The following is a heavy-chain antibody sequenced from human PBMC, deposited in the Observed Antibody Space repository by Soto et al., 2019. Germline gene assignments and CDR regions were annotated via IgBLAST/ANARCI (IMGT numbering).Heavy chain of an antibody. CDR2: LGVSDAI. CDR1: GLTLSMWT. V-gene: IGHV3-21*06. D-gene: IGHD2-21*01. CDR3: ARLTGIPEIAPTEEDY. Sequence: EVQLVQSGGGLVKPGGSLRLSCAASGLTLSMWTLNWVRQTPGKGLEWVSSLGVSDAIFYAASVKGRFTMSRDRSKNVVYLQMDRLRAEDTGVYYCARLTGIPEIAPTEEDYWGQGTPVTVSA. J-gene: IGHJ4*02.